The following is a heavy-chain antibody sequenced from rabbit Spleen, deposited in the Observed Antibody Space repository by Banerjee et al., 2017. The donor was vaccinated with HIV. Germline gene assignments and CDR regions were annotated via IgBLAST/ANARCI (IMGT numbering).Heavy chain of an antibody. D-gene: IGHD4-1*01. V-gene: IGHV1S40*01. Sequence: QSLEESGGDLVKPGASLTLTCIASGVSLSSYYMNWVRQAPGKGLEWIGYIDPVFGITYYANWVNGRFSISRENAQNTVFLQMTSLTAADTATYFCARDLTGVIGWNFGWWGPGTLVTVS. J-gene: IGHJ6*01. CDR1: GVSLSSYY. CDR2: IDPVFGIT. CDR3: ARDLTGVIGWNFGW.